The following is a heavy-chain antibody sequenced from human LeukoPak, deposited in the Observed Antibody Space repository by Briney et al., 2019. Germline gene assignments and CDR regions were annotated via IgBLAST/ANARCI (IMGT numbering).Heavy chain of an antibody. V-gene: IGHV7-4-1*02. CDR3: ARKYYDFWSGSYYFDY. CDR2: INTNTGNP. Sequence: ASVKVSCKASGYTFTSYAMNWVRQAPGQGLEWMGWINTNTGNPTYAQGFTGRFVFSLDTSVSTAYLQISSLKAEDTAVYYCARKYYDFWSGSYYFDYWGQGTLVTVSS. J-gene: IGHJ4*02. CDR1: GYTFTSYA. D-gene: IGHD3-3*01.